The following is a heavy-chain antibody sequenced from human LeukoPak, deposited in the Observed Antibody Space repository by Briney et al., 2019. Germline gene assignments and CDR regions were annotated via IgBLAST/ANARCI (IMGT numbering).Heavy chain of an antibody. J-gene: IGHJ4*02. D-gene: IGHD4-17*01. CDR3: AKDGGYGDYEIVHFDY. Sequence: PGGSLRLSCAASGFTFSSYGMHWVRQAPGKGLEWVANIKQDGSEKYYVDSVKGRFTISRDNAKNSLYLQMNSLRAEDTAVYYCAKDGGYGDYEIVHFDYWGQGTLVTVSS. CDR2: IKQDGSEK. V-gene: IGHV3-7*01. CDR1: GFTFSSYG.